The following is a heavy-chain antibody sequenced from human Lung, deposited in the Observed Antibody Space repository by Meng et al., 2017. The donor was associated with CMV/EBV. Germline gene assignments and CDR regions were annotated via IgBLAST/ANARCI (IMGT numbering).Heavy chain of an antibody. D-gene: IGHD5-24*01. CDR2: IYYTGST. Sequence: QVQLQESGPGLVKPSQTLSLTCTVFGGSIGSGGYYWSWIRQHPGKGLEWIGYIYYTGSTFYNPSLKSRVTISVDTSKNQFSLKLIPATAADTAVYYCAREAGRDGYATPKFDYWGQGTLVTVSS. CDR1: GGSIGSGGYY. V-gene: IGHV4-31*03. J-gene: IGHJ4*02. CDR3: AREAGRDGYATPKFDY.